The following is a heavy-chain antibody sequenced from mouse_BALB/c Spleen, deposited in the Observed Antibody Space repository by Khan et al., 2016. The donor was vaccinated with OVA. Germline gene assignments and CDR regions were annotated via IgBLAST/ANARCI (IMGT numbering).Heavy chain of an antibody. J-gene: IGHJ2*01. D-gene: IGHD1-1*01. CDR2: ISYRGVT. CDR3: ARGNYYGYYVDY. V-gene: IGHV3-2*02. Sequence: EVELVESGPGLVKPSQSLSLTCTVTGYSITSGYAWNWIRQFPGNKLEWMGFISYRGVTSYTPSLTSRISFTRDTSKNQFFLQLNSVTTEDTTTYYCARGNYYGYYVDYWGQGTTLTVSS. CDR1: GYSITSGYA.